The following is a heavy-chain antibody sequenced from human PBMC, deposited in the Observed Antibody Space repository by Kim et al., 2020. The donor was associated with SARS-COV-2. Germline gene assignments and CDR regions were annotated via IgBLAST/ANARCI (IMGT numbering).Heavy chain of an antibody. J-gene: IGHJ5*02. CDR3: ATLVQGGWFDP. CDR1: GGTFSSYA. CDR2: IFPIVGIA. V-gene: IGHV1-69*04. D-gene: IGHD2-8*02. Sequence: SVKVSCKASGGTFSSYAISWVRQAPGQGLEWMGRIFPIVGIANYGQKFQGRVTITADKSTNTAYMELSSLRSEDTAVYYCATLVQGGWFDPWGQGTLVSVSS.